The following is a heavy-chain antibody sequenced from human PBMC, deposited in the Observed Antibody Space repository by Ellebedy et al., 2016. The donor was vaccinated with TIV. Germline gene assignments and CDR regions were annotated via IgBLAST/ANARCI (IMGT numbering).Heavy chain of an antibody. D-gene: IGHD6-13*01. V-gene: IGHV1-69*13. Sequence: SVKVSXXANGYTFTSFYMHWVRQAPGQGLEWMGGIIPIFGTANYAQKFQGRVTITADESTSTAYMELSSLRSEDTAVYYCASVLGSSWYVRFDYWGQGTLVTVSS. J-gene: IGHJ4*02. CDR2: IIPIFGTA. CDR1: GYTFTSFY. CDR3: ASVLGSSWYVRFDY.